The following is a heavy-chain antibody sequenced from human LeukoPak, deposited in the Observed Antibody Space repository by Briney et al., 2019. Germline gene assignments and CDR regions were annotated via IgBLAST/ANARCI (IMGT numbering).Heavy chain of an antibody. CDR3: ARAGVAPAANYYYYYYMDV. CDR1: GYTFTGYY. CDR2: INPNSGGT. V-gene: IGHV1-2*02. D-gene: IGHD2-2*01. J-gene: IGHJ6*03. Sequence: ASVKVSCKASGYTFTGYYMHWVRQAPGQGLEWMGWINPNSGGTNYAQKFQGRVTMTRDTSISTAYMELSRLRSDDTAVYYCARAGVAPAANYYYYYYMDVWGKGTTVTVSS.